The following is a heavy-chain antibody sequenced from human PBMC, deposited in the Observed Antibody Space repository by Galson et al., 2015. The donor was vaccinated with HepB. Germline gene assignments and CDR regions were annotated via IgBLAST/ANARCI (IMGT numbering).Heavy chain of an antibody. D-gene: IGHD5-12*01. CDR2: IKSKADGGTT. J-gene: IGHJ4*02. CDR1: GFTFINAW. Sequence: SLRLSCAASGFTFINAWMTWVRQAPGKGLEWVGRIKSKADGGTTDYSAPVKGRFTISRDDSGNTLYLQMNNLQTEDTAVYFCATYSSGYDFTYFDHWGQGTLVTVSS. CDR3: ATYSSGYDFTYFDH. V-gene: IGHV3-15*01.